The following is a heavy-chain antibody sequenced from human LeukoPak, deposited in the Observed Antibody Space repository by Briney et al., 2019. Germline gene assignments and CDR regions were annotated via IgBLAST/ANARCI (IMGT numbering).Heavy chain of an antibody. CDR1: GFTFTTYG. D-gene: IGHD3-10*01. J-gene: IGHJ4*02. V-gene: IGHV3-23*01. Sequence: GGTLRLSCAAWGFTFTTYGMTWVRQAPGKGLEWLSAIRGNTAATFYADSVKGRFTISRDNSKNTLYLQMNSLRAEDTAIYYCAKRGPGSPQSGNYYFDYWGQGTLVTVSS. CDR3: AKRGPGSPQSGNYYFDY. CDR2: IRGNTAAT.